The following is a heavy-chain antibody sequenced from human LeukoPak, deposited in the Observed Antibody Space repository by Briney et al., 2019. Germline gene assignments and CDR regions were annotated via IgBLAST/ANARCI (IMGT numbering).Heavy chain of an antibody. CDR1: GGTFSSYA. CDR3: ARANYDSSGKFDY. V-gene: IGHV1-69*05. J-gene: IGHJ4*02. D-gene: IGHD3-22*01. CDR2: IIPIFGTA. Sequence: APVKVSCLASGGTFSSYAISWVRQAPGQGLEWMGRIIPIFGTANYAQKFQGRVTITTDESTSTAYMELSSLRSEDTAVYYCARANYDSSGKFDYWGQGTLVTVSS.